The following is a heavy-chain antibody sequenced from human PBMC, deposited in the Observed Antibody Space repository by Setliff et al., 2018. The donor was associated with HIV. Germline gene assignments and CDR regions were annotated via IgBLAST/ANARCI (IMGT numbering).Heavy chain of an antibody. CDR1: GGSISSSTYY. J-gene: IGHJ6*03. D-gene: IGHD6-19*01. Sequence: PSETLSLTCSVSGGSISSSTYYWGWIRQPPGKGLEWIGDILYTGSTYYNPSLKSRVAISIDTSKNQFSLKLSSVTAADTAVYYCARGGSGGEQWRVRYYYYYYMDVWGKGTTVTVSS. CDR3: ARGGSGGEQWRVRYYYYYYMDV. CDR2: ILYTGST. V-gene: IGHV4-39*07.